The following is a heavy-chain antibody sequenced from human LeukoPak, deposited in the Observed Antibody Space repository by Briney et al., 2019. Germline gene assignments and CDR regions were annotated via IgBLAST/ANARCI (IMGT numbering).Heavy chain of an antibody. V-gene: IGHV4-59*08. Sequence: SETLSPTCTVSGGSISSYYWSWIRQPPGKGLEWIGYIYYSGSTNYNPSLKSRVTISVDTSKNQFSLKLNSVTAADTAVYYCARRTKEYYFDYWGQGTLVTVSS. J-gene: IGHJ4*02. CDR2: IYYSGST. CDR1: GGSISSYY. D-gene: IGHD2-8*01. CDR3: ARRTKEYYFDY.